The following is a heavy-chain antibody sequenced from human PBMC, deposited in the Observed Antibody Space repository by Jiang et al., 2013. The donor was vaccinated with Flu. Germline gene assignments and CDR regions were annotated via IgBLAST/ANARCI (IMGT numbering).Heavy chain of an antibody. V-gene: IGHV3-33*01. D-gene: IGHD2-15*01. J-gene: IGHJ1*01. CDR1: GFTFSSYG. CDR3: AREYLDLGYCSGGSCYPGGYFQH. Sequence: CAASGFTFSSYGMHWVRQAPGKGLEWVAVIWYDGSNKYYADSVKGRFTISRDNSKNTLYLQMNSLRAEDTAVYYCAREYLDLGYCSGGSCYPGGYFQHWGQGTLVTVSS. CDR2: IWYDGSNK.